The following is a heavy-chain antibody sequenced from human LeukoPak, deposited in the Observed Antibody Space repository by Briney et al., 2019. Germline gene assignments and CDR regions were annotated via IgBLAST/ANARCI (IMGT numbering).Heavy chain of an antibody. D-gene: IGHD3-22*01. CDR3: AKRGVVIRVILVGFHKEAYYFDF. J-gene: IGHJ4*02. V-gene: IGHV3-23*01. Sequence: GGSLRLSCAVSGITLSNYGMSWVRQAPGKGLEWVAGISDSGGSTNYADSVKGRFTISRDDPKNTLYLQMNSLRAEDTAVYFCAKRGVVIRVILVGFHKEAYYFDFWGQGALVTVSS. CDR1: GITLSNYG. CDR2: ISDSGGST.